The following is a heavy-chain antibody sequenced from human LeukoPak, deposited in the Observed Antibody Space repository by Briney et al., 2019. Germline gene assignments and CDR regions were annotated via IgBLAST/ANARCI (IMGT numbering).Heavy chain of an antibody. V-gene: IGHV3-30*01. J-gene: IGHJ6*03. CDR1: GFTFSRNV. D-gene: IGHD3-10*01. CDR3: AKGGIPTGPYYYFYYMDV. Sequence: GSSLRLSCAASGFTFSRNVMHWVRQAPGKGLEWVALISYDGDNKFYADSVKGRFTISRDNSRNTLFLQMNSLRGEDAAVYSCAKGGIPTGPYYYFYYMDVWGKGTAVTVSS. CDR2: ISYDGDNK.